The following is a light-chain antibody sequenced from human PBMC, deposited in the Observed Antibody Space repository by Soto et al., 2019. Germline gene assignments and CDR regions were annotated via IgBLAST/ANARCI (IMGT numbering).Light chain of an antibody. V-gene: IGLV2-14*01. J-gene: IGLJ1*01. CDR3: SSYTDSSNYV. Sequence: GSVPKLMICQVTNRPSGVSNRFSGSRSGNTASLTISGLQAEDEADYYCSSYTDSSNYVFGTGTKVTVL. CDR2: QVT.